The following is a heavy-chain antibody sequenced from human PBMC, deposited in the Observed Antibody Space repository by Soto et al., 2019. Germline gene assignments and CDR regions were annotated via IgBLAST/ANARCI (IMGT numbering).Heavy chain of an antibody. J-gene: IGHJ4*02. CDR1: GFTFSSYA. D-gene: IGHD3-16*02. Sequence: PGGSLRLSCAASGFTFSSYAMSWVRQAPGKGLEWVSAISGSGGSTYYAGSVKGRFTISRDNSKNTLYLQMNSLRAEDTAVYYYATPGPFGRVIAAFDYWGQGTLLTVSS. CDR3: ATPGPFGRVIAAFDY. V-gene: IGHV3-23*01. CDR2: ISGSGGST.